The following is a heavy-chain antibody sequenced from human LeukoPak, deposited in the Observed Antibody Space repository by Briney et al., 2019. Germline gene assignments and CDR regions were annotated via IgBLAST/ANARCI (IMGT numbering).Heavy chain of an antibody. CDR3: ARGYCSGGSCYSYFDY. V-gene: IGHV4-34*01. CDR1: GGSFSGYY. CDR2: INHSGST. D-gene: IGHD2-15*01. Sequence: SETLSLTCAVYGGSFSGYYWSWIRQPPGKGLEWIGEINHSGSTNYNPSLKSRVTISVDTSKNQFSLKLSSVTAADTVVYYCARGYCSGGSCYSYFDYWGQGTLVTVSS. J-gene: IGHJ4*02.